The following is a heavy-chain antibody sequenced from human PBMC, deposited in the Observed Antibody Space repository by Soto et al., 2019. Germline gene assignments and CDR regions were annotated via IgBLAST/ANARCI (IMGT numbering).Heavy chain of an antibody. V-gene: IGHV1-46*01. J-gene: IGHJ3*02. D-gene: IGHD5-12*01. Sequence: QVQLMQSGTEVKEPGASVNLSCKASGYTFSSSYIHWVRQAPGQGLEWMGIMNTSGDRTNYAQNFAGRVNMSRDTATSTVYMELSSLSSEDTAVYYCARGRGYSGDALQEDGFAIWGQGTIVTVS. CDR3: ARGRGYSGDALQEDGFAI. CDR2: MNTSGDRT. CDR1: GYTFSSSY.